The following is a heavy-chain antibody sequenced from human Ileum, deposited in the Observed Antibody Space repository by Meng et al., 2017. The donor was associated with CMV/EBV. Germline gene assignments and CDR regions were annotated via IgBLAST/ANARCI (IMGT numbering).Heavy chain of an antibody. J-gene: IGHJ4*02. Sequence: FTFSDYDMSCIRQAPGKGLEWVSYIRSSGRTIYYADSVKGRFTIARDNAKNSLYLKMNSLRAEDTAVYYCARVKYQMRSKSPYYFDYWGQGTLVTVSS. CDR3: ARVKYQMRSKSPYYFDY. D-gene: IGHD2-2*01. CDR1: FTFSDYD. V-gene: IGHV3-11*01. CDR2: IRSSGRTI.